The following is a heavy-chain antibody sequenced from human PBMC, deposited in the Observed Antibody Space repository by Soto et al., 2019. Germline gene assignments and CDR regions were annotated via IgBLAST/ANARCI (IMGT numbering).Heavy chain of an antibody. V-gene: IGHV4-39*01. CDR2: IYYSGST. D-gene: IGHD2-15*01. CDR3: ARLGYCSGGSCYYRTNWFDP. Sequence: QLQLQESGPGLVKPSETLSLTCTVSGGSISSSSYYWGWIRQPPGKGLEWIGSIYYSGSTYYNPSLKSRVTLSLRTSKNQFSLKLSSVTAADTAVYYCARLGYCSGGSCYYRTNWFDPWGQGTLVTVSS. CDR1: GGSISSSSYY. J-gene: IGHJ5*02.